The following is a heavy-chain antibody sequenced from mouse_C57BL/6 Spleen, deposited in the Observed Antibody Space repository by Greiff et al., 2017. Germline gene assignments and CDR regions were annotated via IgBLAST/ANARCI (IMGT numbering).Heavy chain of an antibody. Sequence: VQLQQPGAELVKPGASVKLSCKASGYTFTSYWMQWVKQRPGQGLEWIGEIDPSDSYTNYNQKFKGKATLTVDTSSSTAYMQLSSLTSEDSAVYYCARRDCDSYCDYWGQGTTLTVSA. V-gene: IGHV1-50*01. D-gene: IGHD2-12*01. CDR1: GYTFTSYW. CDR2: IDPSDSYT. J-gene: IGHJ2*01. CDR3: ARRDCDSYCDY.